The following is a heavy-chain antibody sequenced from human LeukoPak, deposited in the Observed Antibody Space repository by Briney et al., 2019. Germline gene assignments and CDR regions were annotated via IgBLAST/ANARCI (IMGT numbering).Heavy chain of an antibody. CDR1: GFTFSSSA. CDR3: TVLWFGELSNRYYYYYGMDV. CDR2: IRSKAISYAT. D-gene: IGHD3-10*01. J-gene: IGHJ6*02. V-gene: IGHV3-73*01. Sequence: GGSLRLSCAASGFTFSSSAMHWVRQASGKGLEWVGRIRSKAISYATAYAASVKGRFTISRDDSKNTAYLQMNSLKTEDTAVYYCTVLWFGELSNRYYYYYGMDVWGQGTTVTVS.